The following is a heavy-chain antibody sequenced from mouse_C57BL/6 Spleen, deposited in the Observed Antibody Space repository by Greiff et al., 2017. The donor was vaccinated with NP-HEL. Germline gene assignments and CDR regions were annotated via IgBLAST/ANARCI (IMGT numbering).Heavy chain of an antibody. CDR3: ARYGPLPGSYAMDY. Sequence: VQLQQPGAELVRPGSSVKLSCKASGYTFTSYWMDWVKQRPGQGLEWIGNIYPSDSETHYNQKFKDKATLTVDKSSSTAYMQLSSLTSEDSAVYYCARYGPLPGSYAMDYWGQGTSVTVSS. CDR2: IYPSDSET. D-gene: IGHD1-1*01. J-gene: IGHJ4*01. CDR1: GYTFTSYW. V-gene: IGHV1-61*01.